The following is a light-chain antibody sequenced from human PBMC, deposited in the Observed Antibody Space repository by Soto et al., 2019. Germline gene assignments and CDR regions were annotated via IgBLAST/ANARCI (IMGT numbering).Light chain of an antibody. CDR2: GAS. CDR3: QQYGRP. CDR1: QSVTSDY. Sequence: EIVLTQSPGTLSLSPGERATLSCGARQSVTSDYLAWYQQKPGQAPRLLIHGASSRATGIPDRFSGSGSGTDFALTISRLEPEEFAVYYCQQYGRPFGQGTKVDIK. V-gene: IGKV3-20*01. J-gene: IGKJ1*01.